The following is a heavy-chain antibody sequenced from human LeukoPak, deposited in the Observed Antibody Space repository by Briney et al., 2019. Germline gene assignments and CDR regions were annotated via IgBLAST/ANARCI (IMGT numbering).Heavy chain of an antibody. J-gene: IGHJ6*02. CDR2: NSGSGGST. D-gene: IGHD4-17*01. CDR1: GFTFSSYA. CDR3: SKTGGAYGYYGMDV. V-gene: IGHV3-23*01. Sequence: GGSLRLSCAASGFTFSSYAMSWVRQAPVKGLEWVSANSGSGGSTYYADSVKGRFTISRDNSKNTLYLQMNSLRAEDTAVYYWSKTGGAYGYYGMDVWGQGTTVTVSS.